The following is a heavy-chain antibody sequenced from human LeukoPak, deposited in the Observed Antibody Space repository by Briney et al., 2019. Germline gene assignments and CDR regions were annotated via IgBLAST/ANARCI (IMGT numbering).Heavy chain of an antibody. J-gene: IGHJ3*02. CDR1: GCTFTGYY. D-gene: IGHD2-2*01. CDR2: IIPIIGSA. CDR3: AKDPSYCYYTSCYGAFDI. V-gene: IGHV1-2*02. Sequence: ASVKVSCKASGCTFTGYYMSWVRQAPGQGLEWMGWIIPIIGSANYAQKLQGRVTMTTDASTSTAYMELSSLRSDDTAVYYCAKDPSYCYYTSCYGAFDIWGQGTMVTVSS.